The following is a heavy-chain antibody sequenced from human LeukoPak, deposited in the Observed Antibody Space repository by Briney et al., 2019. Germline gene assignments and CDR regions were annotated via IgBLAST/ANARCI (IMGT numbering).Heavy chain of an antibody. D-gene: IGHD6-13*01. V-gene: IGHV4-59*02. CDR3: VRDSRYGSGWFEDGLDF. J-gene: IGHJ6*02. CDR1: GDSVRSYY. CDR2: INDRGST. Sequence: SETLSLTCTVSGDSVRSYYWSWIRQPPGQGLEWLGHINDRGSTYYNPSLQGRVTISIDTSKNQFSLKVNSVTAADTAVYYCVRDSRYGSGWFEDGLDFWGQGTTVTVSS.